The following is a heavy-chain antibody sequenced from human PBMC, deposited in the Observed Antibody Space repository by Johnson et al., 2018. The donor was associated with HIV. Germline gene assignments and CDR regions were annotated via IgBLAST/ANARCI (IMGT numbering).Heavy chain of an antibody. J-gene: IGHJ3*02. CDR3: TTDSGWVPLEAFDI. V-gene: IGHV3-15*01. CDR2: VKSKTDGGTT. CDR1: GFTFSNAW. Sequence: EVQLVESGGGLVKPGGSLRLSCAASGFTFSNAWMSWVRQAPGKGLEWVGRVKSKTDGGTTDYTAPVKGRFTIPRDDSKNTLYLQMNSLKTEDTAVYYCTTDSGWVPLEAFDIWGQGTMVTVSS. D-gene: IGHD6-19*01.